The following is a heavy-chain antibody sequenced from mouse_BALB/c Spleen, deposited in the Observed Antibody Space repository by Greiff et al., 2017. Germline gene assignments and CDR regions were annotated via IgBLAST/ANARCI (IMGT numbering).Heavy chain of an antibody. J-gene: IGHJ3*01. CDR3: ARRRYDERAWFAY. CDR2: IYPGSGST. Sequence: VQVVESGPELVKPGASVKMSCKASGYTFTDYVISWVKQRTGQGLEWIGEIYPGSGSTYYNEKFKGKATLTADKSSNTAYMQLSSLTSEDSAVYFCARRRYDERAWFAYWGQGTLVTVCA. D-gene: IGHD2-14*01. V-gene: IGHV1-77*01. CDR1: GYTFTDYV.